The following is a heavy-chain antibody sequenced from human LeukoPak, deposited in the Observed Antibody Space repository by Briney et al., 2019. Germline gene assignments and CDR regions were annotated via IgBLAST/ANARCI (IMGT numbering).Heavy chain of an antibody. V-gene: IGHV4-38-2*01. CDR3: ARSIAAAGSEGFDN. J-gene: IGHJ4*02. CDR1: RYSISSGYY. Sequence: PSETLSLTCAVSRYSISSGYYWGWIRQPPGGGLEWIGIIYHSGITYYNPSLKSLLTISGHTSKNQLSLKLSSVTAADTAVYYCARSIAAAGSEGFDNWGQGTLVTVSS. CDR2: IYHSGIT. D-gene: IGHD6-13*01.